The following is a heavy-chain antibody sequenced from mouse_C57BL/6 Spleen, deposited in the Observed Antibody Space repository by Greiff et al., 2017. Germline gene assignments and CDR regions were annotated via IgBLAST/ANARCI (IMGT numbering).Heavy chain of an antibody. CDR1: GFNIKDDY. Sequence: VQLQQSGAELVRPGASVKLSCTASGFNIKDDYMHWVKQRPEQGLEWIGWIDPENGDTEYASKFQGKATITADTSSNTAYLQLSSLTSEDTAVYYCTTLYGSSSAWCAYWGQGTLVTVSA. CDR2: IDPENGDT. CDR3: TTLYGSSSAWCAY. V-gene: IGHV14-4*01. D-gene: IGHD1-1*01. J-gene: IGHJ3*01.